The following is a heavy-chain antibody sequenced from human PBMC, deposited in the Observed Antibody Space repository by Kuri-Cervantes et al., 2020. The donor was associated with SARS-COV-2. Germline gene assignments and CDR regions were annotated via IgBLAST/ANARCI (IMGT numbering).Heavy chain of an antibody. CDR2: ISYDGSNK. V-gene: IGHV3-30*03. J-gene: IGHJ3*02. Sequence: GGSLRLSCAASGFTFSSYGMHWVRQAPGKGLEWVAVISYDGSNKYYADSVKGRFTISRDNAKNMLFLQMNSLGAEDTAVFYCARDGVGIGGLDIWGQGTVVTVSS. D-gene: IGHD4-23*01. CDR1: GFTFSSYG. CDR3: ARDGVGIGGLDI.